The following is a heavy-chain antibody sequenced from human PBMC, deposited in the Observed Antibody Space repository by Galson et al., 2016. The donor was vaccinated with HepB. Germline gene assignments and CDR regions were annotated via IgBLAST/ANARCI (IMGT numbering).Heavy chain of an antibody. J-gene: IGHJ4*02. D-gene: IGHD6-19*01. CDR2: TYYRSKWYN. CDR1: GDSVSSNSAP. CDR3: ATARSRGWPDAFDY. Sequence: CAISGDSVSSNSAPWNWFSQSTSRGLEWLGRTYYRSKWYNDYRLSLKTPMNINADTSRNEVSLQLQSVTLEDTAVYYCATARSRGWPDAFDYWAQGTLVTISS. V-gene: IGHV6-1*01.